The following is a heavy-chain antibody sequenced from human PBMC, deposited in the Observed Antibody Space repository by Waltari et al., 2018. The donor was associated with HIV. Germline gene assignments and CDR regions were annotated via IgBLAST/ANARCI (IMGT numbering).Heavy chain of an antibody. CDR1: GYTLTSYY. J-gene: IGHJ3*02. CDR3: ARDREIAVAGRGSAFDI. Sequence: QVQLVQSGAEVKKPGASVKVSCKASGYTLTSYYMHWVRQAPGQGLEWMGIINPMGVSIRCVQKFQGRVNMIIDTSTSTVYMVLSSLRSEQDAVYYCARDREIAVAGRGSAFDIRVQ. CDR2: INPMGVSI. V-gene: IGHV1-46*01. D-gene: IGHD6-19*01.